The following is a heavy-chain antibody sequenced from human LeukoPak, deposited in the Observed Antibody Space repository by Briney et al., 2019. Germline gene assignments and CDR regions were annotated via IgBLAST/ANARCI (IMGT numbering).Heavy chain of an antibody. Sequence: GASVKVSCKASGYTFSAYYMHWVRQAPGQGLEWMGWINPNSGGTNYAQKFQGRVTMTRDTSISTAYMELSRLRSDDTAVYYCAREHSSSSGKVFDHWGQGTLVTVSS. CDR1: GYTFSAYY. D-gene: IGHD6-6*01. J-gene: IGHJ4*02. CDR2: INPNSGGT. V-gene: IGHV1-2*02. CDR3: AREHSSSSGKVFDH.